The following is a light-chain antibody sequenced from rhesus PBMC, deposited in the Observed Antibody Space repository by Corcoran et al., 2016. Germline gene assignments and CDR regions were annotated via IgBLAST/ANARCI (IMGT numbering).Light chain of an antibody. CDR2: QAS. V-gene: IGKV1-22*01. CDR3: HQYNSSPLT. J-gene: IGKJ4*01. CDR1: QSISSW. Sequence: DIQMTQSPSSLSASVGDTVTITCRASQSISSWLAWYQQKPGKAPKLLIYQASNLKNGVPSRFSGSGSGTDFTLTISSLQSEDFASDYGHQYNSSPLTFGGGTKVEL.